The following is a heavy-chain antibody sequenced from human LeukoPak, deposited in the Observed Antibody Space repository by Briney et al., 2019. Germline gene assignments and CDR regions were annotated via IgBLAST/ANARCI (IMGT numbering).Heavy chain of an antibody. CDR1: GYSFTSYG. CDR2: VSAYDGST. V-gene: IGHV1-18*01. Sequence: ASVKVSCKASGYSFTSYGFTWVRRAPGQGLEWMGWVSAYDGSTNHAQKIRGRVTMTTDASKNTVYMELRSLRFDDTAVYYCARGGRDGMDVWGQGTTVTVSS. D-gene: IGHD3-10*01. CDR3: ARGGRDGMDV. J-gene: IGHJ6*02.